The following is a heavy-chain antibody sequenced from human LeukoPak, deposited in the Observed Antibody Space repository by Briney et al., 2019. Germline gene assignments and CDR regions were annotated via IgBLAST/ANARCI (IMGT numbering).Heavy chain of an antibody. CDR1: GFTFNNFA. CDR3: VKSPRVTGTTYFDY. Sequence: PGGSLRLSCAASGFTFNNFAMSWVRQAPGKGLEWVSTLSGSAINTYYADSVKGRFTISRDNPRDTLYLQMNSLRAEDTAVYYCVKSPRVTGTTYFDYWGQGSLVTVSS. CDR2: LSGSAINT. J-gene: IGHJ4*02. D-gene: IGHD1-7*01. V-gene: IGHV3-23*01.